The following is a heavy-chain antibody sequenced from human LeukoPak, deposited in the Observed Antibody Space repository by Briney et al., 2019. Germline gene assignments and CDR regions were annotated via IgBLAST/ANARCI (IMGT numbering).Heavy chain of an antibody. CDR2: IYYSGST. V-gene: IGHV4-39*01. D-gene: IGHD3-10*01. CDR3: ARWFGEYVLRWFDP. CDR1: GGSISSSSYY. Sequence: PSETLSLTCTVSGGSISSSSYYWGWLRQPPGKGLEWIGSIYYSGSTYYNPSPKSRVTISVDTSKNQFSLKLSSVTAADTAVYYCARWFGEYVLRWFDPWGQGTLVTVSS. J-gene: IGHJ5*02.